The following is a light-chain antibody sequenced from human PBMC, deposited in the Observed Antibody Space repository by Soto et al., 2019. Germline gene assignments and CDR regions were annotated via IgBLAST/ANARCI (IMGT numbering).Light chain of an antibody. V-gene: IGKV4-1*01. Sequence: DIVMTQSPDSLAVSLGERATINCKSSQTVLYSSNNKNYLAWYQQKPGQPPKLLISWASTRESGVPDRFSGSGSGTDFTLTIGSLQAEDVAVYYCQQYYTTPSYTFGQGTKLEIK. CDR3: QQYYTTPSYT. J-gene: IGKJ2*01. CDR2: WAS. CDR1: QTVLYSSNNKNY.